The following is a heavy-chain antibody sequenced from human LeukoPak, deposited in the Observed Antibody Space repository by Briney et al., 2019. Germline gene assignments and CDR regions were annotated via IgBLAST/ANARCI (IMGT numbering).Heavy chain of an antibody. J-gene: IGHJ5*02. CDR2: IIPIFGTA. CDR1: GGTFSSYA. V-gene: IGHV1-69*13. CDR3: ARDYDRWLVPYGNHWFDP. Sequence: SVKVSCKASGGTFSSYAISWVRQAPGQGLEWMGGIIPIFGTANYAQKFQGRVTITADESTSTAYMELGSLRSEDTAVYYCARDYDRWLVPYGNHWFDPWGQGTLVTVSS. D-gene: IGHD6-19*01.